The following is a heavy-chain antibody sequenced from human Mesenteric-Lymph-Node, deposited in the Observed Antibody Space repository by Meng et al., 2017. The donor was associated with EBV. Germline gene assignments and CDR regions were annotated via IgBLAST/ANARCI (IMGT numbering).Heavy chain of an antibody. CDR2: INHSGST. Sequence: QVDLAQWGAGLLKPSETLALSCAVYGGSFSGYYWSWIRQPPGKGLECIGEINHSGSTNYTPSLKSRVTISVDTSKNQFSLKLSSVTAADTAVYFCARGPYYWNAVTGSVLHYFDSWGQGSLVTVSS. D-gene: IGHD2-21*02. J-gene: IGHJ4*02. V-gene: IGHV4-34*01. CDR1: GGSFSGYY. CDR3: ARGPYYWNAVTGSVLHYFDS.